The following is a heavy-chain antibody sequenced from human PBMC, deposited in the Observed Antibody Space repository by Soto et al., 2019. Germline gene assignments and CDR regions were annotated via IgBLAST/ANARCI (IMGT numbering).Heavy chain of an antibody. CDR1: GFSFSNYG. CDR2: TSYDASNK. Sequence: QVQLVESGGGVVQPGRSLRLSCAASGFSFSNYGMHWVRQAPGKGLEWVAATSYDASNKYYADSVKGRFTISRDNSKNTLYLQMNRLRAEDTAVYYCAKVEDVMATLQWVDSWGQGILVTVSS. CDR3: AKVEDVMATLQWVDS. V-gene: IGHV3-30*18. D-gene: IGHD5-12*01. J-gene: IGHJ5*01.